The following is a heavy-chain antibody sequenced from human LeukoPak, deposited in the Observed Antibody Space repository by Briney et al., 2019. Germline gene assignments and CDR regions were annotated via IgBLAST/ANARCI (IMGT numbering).Heavy chain of an antibody. Sequence: AAVKVSCKASGYTFTTYDINWVRQDTGQGLQWMGWMNPNSGNTGYAQNFQGRLTMTRNTSISTAYMELSSLTSEDTAVYYCARGGIMVRGISLLYGMDVWGQGTTVTVSS. J-gene: IGHJ6*02. CDR3: ARGGIMVRGISLLYGMDV. CDR1: GYTFTTYD. CDR2: MNPNSGNT. D-gene: IGHD3-10*01. V-gene: IGHV1-8*01.